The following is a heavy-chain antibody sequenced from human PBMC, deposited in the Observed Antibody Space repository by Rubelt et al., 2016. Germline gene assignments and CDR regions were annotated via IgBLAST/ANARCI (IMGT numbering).Heavy chain of an antibody. CDR3: ARGSVVAATLDWFDP. CDR2: IYSSGST. V-gene: IGHV4-59*06. D-gene: IGHD2-15*01. Sequence: QVQLQESGPGVVTPSETLSLTCSVSGGSLSTNYWSWIRQPPGKGLEWIGYIYSSGSTYYNPSLKSRVTISVDKSKNQFSLKLSSVTAADTAVYYCARGSVVAATLDWFDPWGQGTLVTVSS. CDR1: GGSLSTNY. J-gene: IGHJ5*02.